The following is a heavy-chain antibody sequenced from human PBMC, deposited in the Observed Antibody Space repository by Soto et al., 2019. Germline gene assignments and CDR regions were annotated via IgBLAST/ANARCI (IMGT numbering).Heavy chain of an antibody. CDR2: IIPIFGTA. D-gene: IGHD5-18*01. Sequence: QVQLVESGGGVVQPGRSLRLSCAASGFTFSSYAISWVRQAPGQGLEWMGGIIPIFGTANYAQKFQGRVTITADESTSTAYMELSSLRSEDTAVYYCARERVVDTAMVYYYYGMDVWAKGPRSPSP. V-gene: IGHV1-69*01. CDR1: GFTFSSYA. J-gene: IGHJ6*02. CDR3: ARERVVDTAMVYYYYGMDV.